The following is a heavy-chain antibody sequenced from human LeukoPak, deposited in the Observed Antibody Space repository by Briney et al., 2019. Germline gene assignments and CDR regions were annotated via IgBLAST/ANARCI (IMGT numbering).Heavy chain of an antibody. CDR2: ISAYNGNT. D-gene: IGHD2-2*01. Sequence: ASVKVSCKASGYTFTSYGISWVRQAPGQGLEWMGWISAYNGNTNYAQKLQGRVTMTTDTSTSTAYMELRSLISDDTAVYYCARDGPDIVVVPAAADYYYYMDVWGKGTTVTVSS. CDR3: ARDGPDIVVVPAAADYYYYMDV. V-gene: IGHV1-18*01. J-gene: IGHJ6*03. CDR1: GYTFTSYG.